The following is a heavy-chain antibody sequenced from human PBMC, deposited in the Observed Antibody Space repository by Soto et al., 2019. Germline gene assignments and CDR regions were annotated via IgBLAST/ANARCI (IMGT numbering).Heavy chain of an antibody. CDR3: ARRTGYSSGWLPSAFDI. D-gene: IGHD6-19*01. J-gene: IGHJ3*02. Sequence: SETLSLTCTVSGGSISSYYWSWIRQPPGKGLEWIGYIYYSGSTNYNPSLKSRVTISVDTSKNQFSLKLSSVTAADTAVYYCARRTGYSSGWLPSAFDIWGQGTMVTVSS. V-gene: IGHV4-59*01. CDR2: IYYSGST. CDR1: GGSISSYY.